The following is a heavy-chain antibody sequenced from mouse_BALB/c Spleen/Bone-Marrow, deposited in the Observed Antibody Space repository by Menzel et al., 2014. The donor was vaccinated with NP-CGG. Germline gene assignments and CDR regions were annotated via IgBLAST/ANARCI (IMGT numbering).Heavy chain of an antibody. CDR3: ARDYYGNIYAMDY. CDR2: IRSKSNGYTT. CDR1: GFTFTDYY. V-gene: IGHV7-3*02. D-gene: IGHD1-1*01. J-gene: IGHJ4*01. Sequence: EVQLVESGGGLVQPGGSLRLSCATSGFTFTDYYMSWVRQPPGKALEWLGSIRSKSNGYTTEYSASVKGRFTISRDNSQSILYLQMNTLRAEDSATYYCARDYYGNIYAMDYWGQGTSVTVSS.